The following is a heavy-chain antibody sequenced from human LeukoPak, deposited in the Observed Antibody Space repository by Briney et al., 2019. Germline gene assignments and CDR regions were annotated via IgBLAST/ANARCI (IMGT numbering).Heavy chain of an antibody. CDR3: ARVVSSGSHADY. Sequence: SETLSLTCAVYGGSFSGYYWSWIRQPPGKGLEWIGEINHSGSTYYNPSLKSRVTISVDTSKNRFSLKLSSVTAADTAVYYCARVVSSGSHADYWGQGTLVTVSS. CDR1: GGSFSGYY. CDR2: INHSGST. D-gene: IGHD3-10*01. J-gene: IGHJ4*02. V-gene: IGHV4-34*01.